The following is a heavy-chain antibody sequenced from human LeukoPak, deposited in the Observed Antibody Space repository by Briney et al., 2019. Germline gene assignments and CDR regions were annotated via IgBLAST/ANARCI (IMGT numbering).Heavy chain of an antibody. CDR1: GYTFTSYY. CDR2: INPSGGST. J-gene: IGHJ6*03. Sequence: ASVKVSCKASGYTFTSYYMHWVRQAPGQGLEWMGIINPSGGSTSYAQKFQGRVTMTRDTSTSTVHMELRSLRSDDTAVYYCARNTYGYKFSMDVWGKGTTVTISS. D-gene: IGHD5-18*01. V-gene: IGHV1-46*01. CDR3: ARNTYGYKFSMDV.